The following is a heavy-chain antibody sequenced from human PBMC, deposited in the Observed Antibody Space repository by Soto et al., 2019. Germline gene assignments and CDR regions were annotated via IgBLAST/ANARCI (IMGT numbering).Heavy chain of an antibody. CDR2: IYYSGST. Sequence: QVQLQESGPGLVKPSETLSLTCTVSGGSISSYYWSWIRQPPGKGLEWIGYIYYSGSTNYNPSLKRRVTRSVDTSKNPSPRKLSSATPADTAGYYCARRDGTTFDYWGQGTLVTVSS. J-gene: IGHJ4*02. CDR1: GGSISSYY. CDR3: ARRDGTTFDY. V-gene: IGHV4-59*01. D-gene: IGHD1-7*01.